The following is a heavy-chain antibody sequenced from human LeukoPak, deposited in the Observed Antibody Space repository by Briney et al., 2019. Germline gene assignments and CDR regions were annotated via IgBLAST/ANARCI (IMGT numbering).Heavy chain of an antibody. CDR2: IRYDGSNK. CDR3: AKDSYSSGWYFNY. J-gene: IGHJ4*02. Sequence: PGGSPRLSCAASGFTFSSYGMHWVRQAQGKGLEWVAFIRYDGSNKYYADSVKGRFTISRDNSKNTLYLQMNSLRAEDTAVYYCAKDSYSSGWYFNYWGQGTLVTVSS. V-gene: IGHV3-30*02. CDR1: GFTFSSYG. D-gene: IGHD6-19*01.